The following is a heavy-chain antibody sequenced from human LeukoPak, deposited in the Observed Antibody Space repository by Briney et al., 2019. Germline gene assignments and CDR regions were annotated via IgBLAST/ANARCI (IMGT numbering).Heavy chain of an antibody. Sequence: GGSLRLSCAASGFTFSSYAMHWVRQAPGKGLEWVAVISYDGSNKYYADSVKGRFTISRDNAKNTLYLQMNSLGAEDTAVYYCARDYGSGSYYNWPSYDYWGQGTLVTVSS. V-gene: IGHV3-30-3*01. CDR1: GFTFSSYA. D-gene: IGHD3-10*01. CDR2: ISYDGSNK. J-gene: IGHJ4*02. CDR3: ARDYGSGSYYNWPSYDY.